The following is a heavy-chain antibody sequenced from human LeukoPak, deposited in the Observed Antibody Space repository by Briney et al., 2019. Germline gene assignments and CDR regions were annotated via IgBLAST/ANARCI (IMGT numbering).Heavy chain of an antibody. CDR2: ISSYGDNT. CDR1: GFTFSDYT. Sequence: PGGSLRLSCVASGFTFSDYTMHWVRQAPGKGLEYVSAISSYGDNTYYANSVKGRFTISRDNSKNTLYLQMRSLRAGDMAVYYCARATNSYGGNSDFWGQGTLVTVSS. CDR3: ARATNSYGGNSDF. D-gene: IGHD4-23*01. V-gene: IGHV3-64*01. J-gene: IGHJ4*02.